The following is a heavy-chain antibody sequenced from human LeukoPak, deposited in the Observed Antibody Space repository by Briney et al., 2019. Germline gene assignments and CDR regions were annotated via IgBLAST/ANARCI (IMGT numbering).Heavy chain of an antibody. D-gene: IGHD1-14*01. V-gene: IGHV4-39*07. J-gene: IGHJ4*02. CDR3: ARFGSRIGTGGSFGFDY. Sequence: SETLSLTCTVSGGSISSSSYYWGWIRQPPGKGLEWIGSIYYSGSTYYNPSLESRVTVSIATSKSQFSLNLRSVTAADTAVYYCARFGSRIGTGGSFGFDYWGQGALVLVSS. CDR1: GGSISSSSYY. CDR2: IYYSGST.